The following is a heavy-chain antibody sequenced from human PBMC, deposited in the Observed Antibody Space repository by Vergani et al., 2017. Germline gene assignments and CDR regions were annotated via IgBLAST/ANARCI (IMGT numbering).Heavy chain of an antibody. J-gene: IGHJ5*02. CDR2: ISDDGSNK. V-gene: IGHV3-30*18. CDR1: GFTFSSYG. D-gene: IGHD6-19*01. CDR3: AKGGHGGSGWYAPFGP. Sequence: QVQLVESGGGVVQPGRSLRLSCAASGFTFSSYGMHWVRQAPGKGLEWVAVISDDGSNKYYADSGKGRFPISRDNSKNTLYLQMNSLRAEDTAVYYCAKGGHGGSGWYAPFGPWGQGTLVTVSS.